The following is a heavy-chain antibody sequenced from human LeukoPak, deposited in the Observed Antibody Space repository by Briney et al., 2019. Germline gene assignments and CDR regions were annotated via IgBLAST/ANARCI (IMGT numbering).Heavy chain of an antibody. J-gene: IGHJ6*03. V-gene: IGHV3-48*03. D-gene: IGHD1-26*01. Sequence: GGSLRLSCAASGFTFSRYEMNWVRQAPGKGLEWVSYISSSSSTIYYADSVKGRFTISRDNAKNSLYLQMNSLRAEDTAVYNCARVGLSAMDVWGKGTTVTVSS. CDR2: ISSSSSTI. CDR1: GFTFSRYE. CDR3: ARVGLSAMDV.